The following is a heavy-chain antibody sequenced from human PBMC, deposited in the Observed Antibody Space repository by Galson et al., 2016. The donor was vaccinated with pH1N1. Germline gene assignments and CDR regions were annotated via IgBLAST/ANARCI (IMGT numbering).Heavy chain of an antibody. CDR1: GGSMTSGHYY. Sequence: TLSLTCTVSGGSMTSGHYYWSWIHQLPDKDLEWIGYIYYGGKTYSNPSPKSRLTISVDTSKNQFSLKLNSVTAADTAVYYCARDHCSGGSCYSGFDPWGQGILVTVSS. V-gene: IGHV4-31*03. CDR2: IYYGGKT. CDR3: ARDHCSGGSCYSGFDP. J-gene: IGHJ5*02. D-gene: IGHD2-15*01.